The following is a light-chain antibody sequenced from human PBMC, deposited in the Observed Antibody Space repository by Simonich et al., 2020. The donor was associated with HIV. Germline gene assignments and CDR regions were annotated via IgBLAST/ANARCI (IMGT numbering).Light chain of an antibody. Sequence: DIQMTQSPSSLSASVGDRVTITCQASQGIYNYLNWNQQNPGKAPKLLIYGAFNLDTWVPSRFSGNGSGTHFTFTINSLQPEDVATYYCQQYDNLPWTFGQGTKVEIK. CDR3: QQYDNLPWT. CDR2: GAF. J-gene: IGKJ1*01. V-gene: IGKV1-33*01. CDR1: QGIYNY.